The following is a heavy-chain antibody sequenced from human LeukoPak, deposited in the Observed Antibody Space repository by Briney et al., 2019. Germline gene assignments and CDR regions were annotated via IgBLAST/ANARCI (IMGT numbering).Heavy chain of an antibody. D-gene: IGHD2-21*01. J-gene: IGHJ3*02. CDR1: GFTFSTYT. Sequence: GSLRLSCAASGFTFSTYTMNWVRQAPGKGLEWVSYISGSSSSIYYADSVEGRFTISRDNAKNSLYLQMNSLRDEDTAMYYCARDRMWAFDIRGQGTMVTVSS. CDR3: ARDRMWAFDI. CDR2: ISGSSSSI. V-gene: IGHV3-48*02.